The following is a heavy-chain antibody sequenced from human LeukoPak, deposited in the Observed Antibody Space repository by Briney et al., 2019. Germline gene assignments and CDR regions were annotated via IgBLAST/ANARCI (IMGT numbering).Heavy chain of an antibody. V-gene: IGHV4-39*02. Sequence: PSETLSLTCTVSGGSISGSSYYWGWIRQPPGKGLEWIGTIYYSGSTYYNSSLKSRATISVDTSKNQFSLRLNSVTAAGTAVYYCARDGYNPIDYWGQGTLVSVSS. CDR2: IYYSGST. CDR1: GGSISGSSYY. D-gene: IGHD5-24*01. CDR3: ARDGYNPIDY. J-gene: IGHJ4*02.